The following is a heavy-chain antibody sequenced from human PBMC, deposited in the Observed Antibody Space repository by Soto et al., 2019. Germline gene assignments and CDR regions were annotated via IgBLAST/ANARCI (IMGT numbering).Heavy chain of an antibody. CDR3: ARMRGMLLGSFDV. CDR1: GGSFKNNA. CDR2: ILPVYDTT. J-gene: IGHJ3*01. D-gene: IGHD3-16*01. Sequence: QEKLVQTGAEVKTPGSSVKVSCKISGGSFKNNAFSGVRQAPGQGLEWMGQILPVYDTTKYARKFEGRVTITADKSTTTIHMELETVRSDDTAVYYCARMRGMLLGSFDVWGQGTTVSVSS. V-gene: IGHV1-69*06.